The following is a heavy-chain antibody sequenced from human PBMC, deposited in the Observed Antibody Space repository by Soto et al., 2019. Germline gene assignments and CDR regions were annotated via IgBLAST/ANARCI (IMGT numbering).Heavy chain of an antibody. D-gene: IGHD6-13*01. CDR3: VKDESINWYSGHFRH. CDR1: GFTLDDYA. Sequence: GGSLRLSCAASGFTLDDYAMHWVRQVPGKGLEWVSGISWNSGSKGYGDSVKGRFAISRDNAKNSLHLQMNSLSAEDTAFYYCVKDESINWYSGHFRHWGQGTLVTVSS. V-gene: IGHV3-9*01. CDR2: ISWNSGSK. J-gene: IGHJ1*01.